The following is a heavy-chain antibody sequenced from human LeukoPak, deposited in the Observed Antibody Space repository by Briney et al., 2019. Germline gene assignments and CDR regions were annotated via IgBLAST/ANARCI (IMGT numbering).Heavy chain of an antibody. CDR2: INPNSGDT. J-gene: IGHJ4*02. V-gene: IGHV1-2*02. CDR1: GYTFTDYY. Sequence: ASVKVSCKASGYTFTDYYVDWVRQAPGQGFEWMGWINPNSGDTDYAQKFQGRVTMTRDTSISTAYMELSSLRSDDTAVYYCARGIYNDYSYPYFDCWGQGTLVTVSS. D-gene: IGHD4-11*01. CDR3: ARGIYNDYSYPYFDC.